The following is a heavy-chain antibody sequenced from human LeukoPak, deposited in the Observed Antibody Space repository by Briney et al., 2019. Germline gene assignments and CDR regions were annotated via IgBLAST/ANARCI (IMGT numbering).Heavy chain of an antibody. J-gene: IGHJ4*02. CDR1: GFTFSSYE. Sequence: VGSLRLSCAASGFTFSSYEMNWVRQAPGKGLEWVSYISSSGSTIYYADSVKGRFTISRDNAKNSLYLQMNSLRAEDTAVYYCARGTWPWPIGGYFDYWGQGTLVTVSS. CDR2: ISSSGSTI. V-gene: IGHV3-48*03. D-gene: IGHD2-15*01. CDR3: ARGTWPWPIGGYFDY.